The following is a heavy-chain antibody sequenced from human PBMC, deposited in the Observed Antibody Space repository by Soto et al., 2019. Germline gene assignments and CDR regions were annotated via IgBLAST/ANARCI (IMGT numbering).Heavy chain of an antibody. CDR3: ARAYYYGSGSPEPYYYYYYGMDV. Sequence: SETLSLTCTVSGGSISSGDYYWSWIRQPPGKGLEWIGYIYYSGSTYYNPSLKSRVTISVDTSKNQFSLKLSSVTAADTAVYYCARAYYYGSGSPEPYYYYYYGMDVWGQGTTVTVS. J-gene: IGHJ6*02. V-gene: IGHV4-30-4*01. CDR1: GGSISSGDYY. CDR2: IYYSGST. D-gene: IGHD3-10*01.